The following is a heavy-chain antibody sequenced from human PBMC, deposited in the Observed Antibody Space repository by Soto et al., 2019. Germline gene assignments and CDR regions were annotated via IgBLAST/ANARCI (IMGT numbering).Heavy chain of an antibody. CDR2: ISGSGGST. J-gene: IGHJ4*02. CDR1: GFTFSSYS. V-gene: IGHV3-23*01. CDR3: TKRGSGSYYDY. Sequence: EVQLLESGGGLVQPGGSLRLSCAASGFTFSSYSMRWVRQAPGKGLEWVSTISGSGGSTYYADSVKGRSTICGDNSKTPLYLLMSSLAAEETVVYYSTKRGSGSYYDYWGQGTLVTVSS. D-gene: IGHD1-26*01.